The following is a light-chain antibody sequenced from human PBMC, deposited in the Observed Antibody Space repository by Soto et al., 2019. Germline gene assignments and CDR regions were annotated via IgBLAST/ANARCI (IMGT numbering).Light chain of an antibody. CDR1: QSLSSY. CDR2: DAS. J-gene: IGKJ4*01. V-gene: IGKV3-11*01. Sequence: EVVLTQSPATLSLSPGERATLSCRASQSLSSYLAWYQQKPGQAPRLLIYDASNKATGIPARFSGSGSGTDFTLTISSLEPEDFAIYYCQQRTNWPLTFGGGTKVVIK. CDR3: QQRTNWPLT.